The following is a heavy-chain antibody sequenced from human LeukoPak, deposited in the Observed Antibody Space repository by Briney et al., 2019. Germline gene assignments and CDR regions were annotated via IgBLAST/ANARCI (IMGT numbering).Heavy chain of an antibody. Sequence: PGGSLRLSCAASGFTFSSYAMSWVRRAPGKGLEWVSAISGSGGSTYYADSVKGRFTISRDNSKNTLYLQTNSLRAEDTAVYYCAKAPFITMVRGVISSYFDYWGQGTLVTVSS. D-gene: IGHD3-10*01. CDR3: AKAPFITMVRGVISSYFDY. CDR1: GFTFSSYA. V-gene: IGHV3-23*01. J-gene: IGHJ4*02. CDR2: ISGSGGST.